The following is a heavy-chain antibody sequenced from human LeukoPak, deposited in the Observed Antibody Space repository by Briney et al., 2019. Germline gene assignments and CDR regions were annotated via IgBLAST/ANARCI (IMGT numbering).Heavy chain of an antibody. CDR2: IYYSGST. CDR3: ARQDAHYYYATTRIGY. V-gene: IGHV4-39*01. D-gene: IGHD3-10*01. J-gene: IGHJ4*02. CDR1: GDFISSSDYY. Sequence: SETLSLTCTVSGDFISSSDYYWGWIRQPSGKGLEWIGTIYYSGSTYYNPSLKSRVTVSIDTSKNQFSLKLRSVTAADTAVYYCARQDAHYYYATTRIGYWGQGTLVTVSS.